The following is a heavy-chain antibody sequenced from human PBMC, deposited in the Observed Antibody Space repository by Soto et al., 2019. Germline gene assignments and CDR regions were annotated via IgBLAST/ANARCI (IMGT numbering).Heavy chain of an antibody. CDR1: GFPFSQYA. V-gene: IGHV3-48*02. D-gene: IGHD3-16*01. Sequence: DVQLVESGGGLVQPGGSLRLSCAASGFPFSQYAMHWVRQAPGKGLEWISYINSASSTTFHADSIKGRLTVSRDNAKNSVYLNMSSLKHEATAVYYCARDLAHWGQGTLVTVSS. J-gene: IGHJ4*02. CDR3: ARDLAH. CDR2: INSASSTT.